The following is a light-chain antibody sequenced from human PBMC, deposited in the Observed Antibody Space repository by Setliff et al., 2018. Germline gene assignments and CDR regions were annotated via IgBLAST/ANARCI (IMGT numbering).Light chain of an antibody. V-gene: IGLV2-14*03. Sequence: QSVLTQPASVSGPLGQSITISCIGTSSDIGGTNYVSWYQQFPGEAPQLIIYAASDRPSGASHRFSGSKSGNTASLTISGLQAEDEADYYCCSYTNRATYVFGTGTKVTVL. CDR1: SSDIGGTNY. J-gene: IGLJ1*01. CDR2: AAS. CDR3: CSYTNRATYV.